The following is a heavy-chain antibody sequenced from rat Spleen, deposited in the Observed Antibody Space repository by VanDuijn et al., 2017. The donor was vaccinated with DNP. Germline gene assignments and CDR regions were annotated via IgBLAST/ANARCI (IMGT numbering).Heavy chain of an antibody. V-gene: IGHV5-31*01. CDR3: VTHAGLPGYILAMDD. CDR2: IFSSVGST. D-gene: IGHD1-4*01. J-gene: IGHJ4*01. CDR1: GVTFNNYW. Sequence: EVQLVESGGDLVQPGRSLKLSCVVSGVTFNNYWMTWIRQVPGKGLEWVASIFSSVGSTYYPDSVKGRFTISRDNAESTLYLQMDSLRSEDTATYYCVTHAGLPGYILAMDDWGQGTSVTVSS.